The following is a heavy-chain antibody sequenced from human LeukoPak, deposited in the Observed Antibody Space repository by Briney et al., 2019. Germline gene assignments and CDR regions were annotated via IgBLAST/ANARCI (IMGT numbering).Heavy chain of an antibody. CDR3: AKHRFESGGYHSTD. V-gene: IGHV3-23*01. D-gene: IGHD3-22*01. CDR1: GFTFSSYA. CDR2: ISGGSGST. J-gene: IGHJ4*02. Sequence: GGSLRPSCAASGFTFSSYAMSWVRQAPGKGLAWVSTISGGSGSTYCADSVKGRFTISRDNSKNTLYLQMNSLRDEDTAVYYCAKHRFESGGYHSTDWGQGTLVTVSS.